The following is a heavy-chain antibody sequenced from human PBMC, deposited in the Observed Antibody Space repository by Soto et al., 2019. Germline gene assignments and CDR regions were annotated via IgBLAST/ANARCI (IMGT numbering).Heavy chain of an antibody. D-gene: IGHD6-13*01. J-gene: IGHJ3*02. CDR2: INHSGST. CDR3: ARVPSSSWPEAFDI. CDR1: GWSFSGYY. V-gene: IGHV4-34*01. Sequence: PSETLSLTCAVYGWSFSGYYWSWIRPPPGKGLEWIGEINHSGSTNYNPSLKSRVTISVDKSKNQFSLKLSSVTAADTVVYYCARVPSSSWPEAFDIWGQGTMVTVSS.